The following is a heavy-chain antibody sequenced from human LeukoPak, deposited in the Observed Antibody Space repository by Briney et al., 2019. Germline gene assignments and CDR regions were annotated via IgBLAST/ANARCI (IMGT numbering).Heavy chain of an antibody. V-gene: IGHV3-49*03. D-gene: IGHD6-13*01. Sequence: GGSLRLSCTASGFTFGDYAMSWFRQAPGKGLEWVGFIRSKAYGGTTEYAAPVKGRFTISRDDSKSIAYLQMNSLKTEDTAVYYCTRAGSSWYGYYFDYWGQGTLVTVSS. CDR2: IRSKAYGGTT. CDR3: TRAGSSWYGYYFDY. J-gene: IGHJ4*02. CDR1: GFTFGDYA.